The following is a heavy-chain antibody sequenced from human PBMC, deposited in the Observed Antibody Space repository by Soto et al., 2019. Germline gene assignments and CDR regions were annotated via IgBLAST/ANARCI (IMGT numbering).Heavy chain of an antibody. D-gene: IGHD6-6*01. CDR3: AGQLVGGDYYYGMDV. J-gene: IGHJ6*02. Sequence: SVKVSCKASGGTFSSYAISWVRQAPGQGLEWMGGIIPIFGTANYAQKFQGRVTITADESTSTAYMELSSLRSEDTAVYYCAGQLVGGDYYYGMDVWGQGTTVTVSS. CDR2: IIPIFGTA. CDR1: GGTFSSYA. V-gene: IGHV1-69*13.